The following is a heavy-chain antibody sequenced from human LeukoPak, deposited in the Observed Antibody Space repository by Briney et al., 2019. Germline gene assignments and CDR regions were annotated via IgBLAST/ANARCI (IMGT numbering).Heavy chain of an antibody. CDR2: IDAGNGNT. CDR1: GYTFTSYA. Sequence: VASVKVSCKASGYTFTSYAMHWARQAPGQRLEWMGWIDAGNGNTKYSQEFQGRVTITRDTSASTAYMELSSLRSEDMAVYYCAREAGVSALGYWGQGTLVTVSS. V-gene: IGHV1-3*03. CDR3: AREAGVSALGY. D-gene: IGHD3-16*01. J-gene: IGHJ4*02.